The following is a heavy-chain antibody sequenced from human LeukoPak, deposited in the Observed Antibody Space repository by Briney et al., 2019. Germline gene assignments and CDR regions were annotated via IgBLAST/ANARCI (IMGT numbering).Heavy chain of an antibody. V-gene: IGHV4-39*01. CDR1: GGSISRSGYS. CDR2: ISYSGTT. D-gene: IGHD6-19*01. Sequence: PSETLSLTCTVSGGSISRSGYSWAWIRQPPGKRLEWIASISYSGTTYYNPSLKSRVTISLDTSKNQFSLKLDSVTAADTAVYYCATPWGVYSSAWHEGIDYWGQGTLVIVSS. J-gene: IGHJ4*02. CDR3: ATPWGVYSSAWHEGIDY.